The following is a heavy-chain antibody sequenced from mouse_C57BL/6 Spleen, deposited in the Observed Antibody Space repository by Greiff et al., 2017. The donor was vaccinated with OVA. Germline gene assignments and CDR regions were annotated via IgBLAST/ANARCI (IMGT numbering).Heavy chain of an antibody. Sequence: QVQLQQSGAELVRPGSSVKLSCKASGYTFTSYWMHWVKQRPIQGLEWIGNIDPSDSETHYNQKFKDKATLTVDKSSSTAYMQLSSLTSEDSAVYYCARGITRAMDYWGQGTSVTVSS. CDR3: ARGITRAMDY. V-gene: IGHV1-52*01. CDR2: IDPSDSET. CDR1: GYTFTSYW. J-gene: IGHJ4*01. D-gene: IGHD2-4*01.